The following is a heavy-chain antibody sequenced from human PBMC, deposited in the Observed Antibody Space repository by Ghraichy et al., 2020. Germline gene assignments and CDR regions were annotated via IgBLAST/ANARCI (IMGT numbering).Heavy chain of an antibody. CDR1: GFTFSSYS. CDR2: ISSSSSYI. CDR3: ARGGGVPAAIDY. V-gene: IGHV3-21*01. D-gene: IGHD2-2*01. Sequence: LSLTCAASGFTFSSYSMNWVRQAPGKGLEWVSSISSSSSYIYYADSVKGRFTISRDNAKNSLYLQMNSLRAEDTAVYYCARGGGVPAAIDYWGQGTLVTVSS. J-gene: IGHJ4*02.